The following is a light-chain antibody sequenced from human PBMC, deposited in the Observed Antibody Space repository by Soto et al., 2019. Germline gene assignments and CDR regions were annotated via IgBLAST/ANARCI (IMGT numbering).Light chain of an antibody. CDR2: EVD. J-gene: IGLJ3*02. Sequence: QSALTQPPSASGSPGQSVTISCTGTSSDVGGYNYVSWYQQHPGKAPKLMIYEVDKRPSGVPDRFSGSKSGTTASLTVSGIQAEDEGDYYCFSYARSNNWVFGGGTKLTVL. CDR1: SSDVGGYNY. CDR3: FSYARSNNWV. V-gene: IGLV2-8*01.